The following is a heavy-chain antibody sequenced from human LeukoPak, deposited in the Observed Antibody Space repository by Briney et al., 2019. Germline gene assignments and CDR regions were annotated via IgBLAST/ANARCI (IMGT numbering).Heavy chain of an antibody. CDR2: ITSSSSDT. V-gene: IGHV3-11*05. D-gene: IGHD3-9*01. Sequence: GGSLRLSCAASGFTFSDYHMIWIRQAPGKGLEWISHITSSSSDTNYADSVKGRFTISRDNAKKSLYLQMNSLRAEDTAVYYCARDFDIFTGFFRGGFDYWGQGTLVTVSS. CDR3: ARDFDIFTGFFRGGFDY. J-gene: IGHJ4*02. CDR1: GFTFSDYH.